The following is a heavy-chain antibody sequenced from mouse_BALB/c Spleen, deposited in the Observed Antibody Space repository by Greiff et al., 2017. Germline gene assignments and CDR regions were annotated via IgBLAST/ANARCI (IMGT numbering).Heavy chain of an antibody. V-gene: IGHV1-69*02. CDR1: GYTFTSYW. D-gene: IGHD2-4*01. Sequence: QVQLQQPGAELVRPGASVKLSCKASGYTFTSYWINWVKQRPGQGLEWIGNIYPSDSYTNYNQKFKDKATLTVDKSSSTAYMQLSSPTSEDSAVYYCTRSDYDYWGQGTTLTVAS. CDR3: TRSDYDY. CDR2: IYPSDSYT. J-gene: IGHJ2*01.